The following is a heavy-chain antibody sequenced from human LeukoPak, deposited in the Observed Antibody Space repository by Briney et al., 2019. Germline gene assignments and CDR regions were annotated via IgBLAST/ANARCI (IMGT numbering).Heavy chain of an antibody. D-gene: IGHD2-15*01. Sequence: PGGSLRLSCAASGFSFSSSWMSWVRQAPGKGLEWVANINQEGIETYYVDSVKGRFTISRDNAKNSLFLQMNSLRAEDTAVYYCARGGPGRWPAYYFDYWGQGTLVTVSS. CDR1: GFSFSSSW. V-gene: IGHV3-7*05. CDR3: ARGGPGRWPAYYFDY. J-gene: IGHJ4*02. CDR2: INQEGIET.